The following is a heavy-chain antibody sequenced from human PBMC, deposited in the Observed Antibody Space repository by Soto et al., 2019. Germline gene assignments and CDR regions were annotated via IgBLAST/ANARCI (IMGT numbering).Heavy chain of an antibody. V-gene: IGHV1-18*04. CDR1: GYTFTSYG. CDR3: AREGQWLVLSYYYYYYGMDV. J-gene: IGHJ6*02. D-gene: IGHD6-19*01. CDR2: ISAYTGNT. Sequence: ASVKVSCKASGYTFTSYGICWVRQAPGQGLEWMGWISAYTGNTNYAQKLQGRVTMTTDTSTSTAYIEPRSLRSDDTAVYYCAREGQWLVLSYYYYYYGMDVWGQGTTVTVSS.